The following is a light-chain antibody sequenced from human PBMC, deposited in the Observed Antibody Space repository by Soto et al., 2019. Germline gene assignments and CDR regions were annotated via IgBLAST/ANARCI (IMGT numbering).Light chain of an antibody. CDR3: CLYVGATTYV. J-gene: IGLJ1*01. Sequence: QPVLAQPASVSGSPGQSITISCTGASGYVGTYSLVSWYQQHPGKAPKVVIYEGHKRPSGVPDRFSGSTSVNTASLTISGLQTDDEADYYCCLYVGATTYVFGTGTKLTVL. CDR2: EGH. CDR1: SGYVGTYSL. V-gene: IGLV2-23*01.